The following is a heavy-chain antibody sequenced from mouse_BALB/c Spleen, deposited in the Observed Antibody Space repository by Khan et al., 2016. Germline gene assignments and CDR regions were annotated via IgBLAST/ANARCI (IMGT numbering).Heavy chain of an antibody. Sequence: QVQLQQPGAKLVKPGASVKMSCKASDYTFTSYTMHWVKQRPGQGLEWIGYINPSSGYTKYNQKFKDKATLTADKSSSTAYMQLSSLTSEDSAVYYCARKSTRASYWGQGTTLTVSS. J-gene: IGHJ2*01. D-gene: IGHD3-1*01. CDR3: ARKSTRASY. V-gene: IGHV1-4*01. CDR1: DYTFTSYT. CDR2: INPSSGYT.